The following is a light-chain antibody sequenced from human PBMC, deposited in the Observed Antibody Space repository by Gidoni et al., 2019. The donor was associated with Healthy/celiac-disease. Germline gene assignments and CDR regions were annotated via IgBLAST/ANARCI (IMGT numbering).Light chain of an antibody. CDR2: GAS. CDR3: QQYGSSSGA. CDR1: QAVSNSY. Sequence: ESVLTQSPGTLSLSPGERATLSCRASQAVSNSYLAWYVQKPGQAPRLLIYGASIRATGTPDRFSGSGSGTDFTLTISRLEPEDFATYYCQQYGSSSGAFGQGTKVEIK. J-gene: IGKJ1*01. V-gene: IGKV3-20*01.